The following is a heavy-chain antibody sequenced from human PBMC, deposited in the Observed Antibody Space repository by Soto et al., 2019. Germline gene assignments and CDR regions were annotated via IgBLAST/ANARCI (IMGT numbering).Heavy chain of an antibody. V-gene: IGHV1-3*01. CDR2: INAGNGNT. J-gene: IGHJ4*02. Sequence: GASVKFSCKASGYTFTSYAMHWVRQAPGQRLEWMGWINAGNGNTKYSQKFQGRVTITRDTSASTAYMELSSLRSEDTAVYYCARDQYSYGYSFSYWGQGTLVTVSS. CDR3: ARDQYSYGYSFSY. D-gene: IGHD5-18*01. CDR1: GYTFTSYA.